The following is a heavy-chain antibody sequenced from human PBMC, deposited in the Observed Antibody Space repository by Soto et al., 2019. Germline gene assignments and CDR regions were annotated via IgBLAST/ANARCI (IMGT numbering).Heavy chain of an antibody. CDR3: ARDPPTMLHDFDC. V-gene: IGHV1-3*01. CDR2: INAGNGNT. CDR1: GYTFTSYA. D-gene: IGHD2-15*01. J-gene: IGHJ4*02. Sequence: ASVKVSCKASGYTFTSYAVHWVRQAPGQRLEWMGWINAGNGNTKYSQKFQGRVTITSDTSASTAYMELSSLRSEDTAVYYCARDPPTMLHDFDCWGQGTLVTVSS.